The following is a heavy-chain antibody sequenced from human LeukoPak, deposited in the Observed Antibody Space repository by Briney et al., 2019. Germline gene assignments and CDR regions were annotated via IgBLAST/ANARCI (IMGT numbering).Heavy chain of an antibody. J-gene: IGHJ4*02. CDR2: IYPGDSDT. D-gene: IGHD6-13*01. Sequence: GASLQISCEGSGYIFTSFWIGWVRQLPGKGLEWMGIIYPGDSDTRYSPSFQGQVTISADKSISTAYLQWSSLKASDTAMYYCARRGIAAAEVDYWGQGTLVTVSS. CDR3: ARRGIAAAEVDY. CDR1: GYIFTSFW. V-gene: IGHV5-51*01.